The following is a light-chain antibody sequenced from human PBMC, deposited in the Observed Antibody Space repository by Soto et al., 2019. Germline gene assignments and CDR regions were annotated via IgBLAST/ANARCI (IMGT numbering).Light chain of an antibody. CDR1: GSDVGGYNY. V-gene: IGLV2-14*01. Sequence: QSVLTQPASVSGSPGQSITISSTGTGSDVGGYNYVSWYQQHPGKAPKVMIYDVSNRPSGVSNRFSGSKSGNTASLTISGLQAEDEADYYCSSYTSASTPLVFGGGTKVTVL. CDR3: SSYTSASTPLV. CDR2: DVS. J-gene: IGLJ2*01.